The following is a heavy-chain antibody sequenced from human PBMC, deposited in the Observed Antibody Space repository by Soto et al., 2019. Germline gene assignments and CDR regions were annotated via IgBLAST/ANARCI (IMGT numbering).Heavy chain of an antibody. J-gene: IGHJ4*02. V-gene: IGHV3-23*01. CDR3: VTDIQYYYDSSGPRGG. Sequence: EVQPLESGVGLVQPGGSLRLSCAASGFTFSSYAMSWVRQAPGKGLEWVSAISGSGGSTYYADSVKGRFTISRDNSRHSVFLKRNSLRAEDKAVYYCVTDIQYYYDSSGPRGGWGQGTLVTVSS. CDR2: ISGSGGST. CDR1: GFTFSSYA. D-gene: IGHD3-22*01.